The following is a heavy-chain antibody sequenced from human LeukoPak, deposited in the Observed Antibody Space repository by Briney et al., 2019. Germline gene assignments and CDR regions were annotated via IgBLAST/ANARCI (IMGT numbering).Heavy chain of an antibody. CDR2: INRDGSEK. CDR1: GFTLSSRW. Sequence: PGGSLRLSCVVSGFTLSSRWMMWVRQAPGEGLEWMTNINRDGSEKNYVDSVKGRFTISRDNAKNSLYLQMNSLRAEDTAVYYCARDTTYGSGTYSFDYWGQGTLVTVSS. V-gene: IGHV3-7*01. CDR3: ARDTTYGSGTYSFDY. D-gene: IGHD3-10*01. J-gene: IGHJ4*02.